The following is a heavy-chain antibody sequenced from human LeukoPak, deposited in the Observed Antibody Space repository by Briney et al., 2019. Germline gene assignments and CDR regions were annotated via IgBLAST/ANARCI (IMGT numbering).Heavy chain of an antibody. CDR3: ARDLSPVVRASPMGY. J-gene: IGHJ4*02. V-gene: IGHV3-30*03. D-gene: IGHD3-10*01. CDR2: ITYDGYYK. CDR1: GFTFTNYG. Sequence: GTSLRLSCAASGFTFTNYGMHWVRQAPGQGLEWVALITYDGYYKYYSDSVKGRFTISSDTSKNALYLQMNSLRAEDTAVYYCARDLSPVVRASPMGYWGQGTPVTVSS.